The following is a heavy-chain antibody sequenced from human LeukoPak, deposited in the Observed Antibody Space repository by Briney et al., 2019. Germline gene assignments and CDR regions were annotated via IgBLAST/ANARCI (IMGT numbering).Heavy chain of an antibody. V-gene: IGHV1-18*01. CDR3: AGVERWLQSPDY. Sequence: ASVKVSCKASGYTFTSYGISWVRQAPGQGLEWMGWISAYNGNTNYAQKLQGRVTMTTDTSTSAAYMELRSLRSDDTAVYYCAGVERWLQSPDYWGQGTLVTVSS. CDR2: ISAYNGNT. CDR1: GYTFTSYG. D-gene: IGHD5-24*01. J-gene: IGHJ4*02.